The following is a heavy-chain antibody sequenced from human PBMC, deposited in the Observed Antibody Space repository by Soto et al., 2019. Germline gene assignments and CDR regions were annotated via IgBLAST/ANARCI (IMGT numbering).Heavy chain of an antibody. Sequence: PGGSLRLSCAASGFNFDDYAMHWVRQIPGKGLEWVSGISGGGDTTYYTPSVKGRFTISRDDFRNTLYLQMNSLRTEDTAIYYCAKLRDFVVLPAGILDYWGPGTLVTVSS. CDR3: AKLRDFVVLPAGILDY. V-gene: IGHV3-23*01. J-gene: IGHJ4*02. CDR1: GFNFDDYA. D-gene: IGHD2-8*01. CDR2: ISGGGDTT.